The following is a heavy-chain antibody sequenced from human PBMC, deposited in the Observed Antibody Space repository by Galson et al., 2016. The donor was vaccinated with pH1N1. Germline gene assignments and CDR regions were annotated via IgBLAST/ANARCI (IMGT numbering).Heavy chain of an antibody. CDR1: GYSITRGYY. CDR3: ARRYSSGWSGGDDASDI. D-gene: IGHD6-19*01. V-gene: IGHV4-38-2*01. CDR2: IHHTGNT. Sequence: SETLSLTCGVSGYSITRGYYWGWIRQPPGKGLEWIGTIHHTGNTDYNPSLKNRLTISLDTSKNQFSLKLISVTAADTAMYYCARRYSSGWSGGDDASDIWGQGTMVTVSS. J-gene: IGHJ3*02.